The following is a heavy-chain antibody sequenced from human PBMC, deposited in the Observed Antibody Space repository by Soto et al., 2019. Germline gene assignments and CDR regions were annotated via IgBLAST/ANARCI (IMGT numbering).Heavy chain of an antibody. D-gene: IGHD3-3*02. Sequence: SETLSLTCTVSGGSIISSDFYWGWVRQPPGKGLEWIGSIFYLGSSYYNPSLKSRVTMSVDTSKNQFSLRLRSVTAADTALYFCARHSLALRKNNWFDPWGQGIMVTVSS. CDR1: GGSIISSDFY. J-gene: IGHJ5*02. CDR2: IFYLGSS. V-gene: IGHV4-39*01. CDR3: ARHSLALRKNNWFDP.